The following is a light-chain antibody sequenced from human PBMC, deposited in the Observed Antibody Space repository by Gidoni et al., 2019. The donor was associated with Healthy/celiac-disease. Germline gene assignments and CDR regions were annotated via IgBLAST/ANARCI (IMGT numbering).Light chain of an antibody. CDR2: DAS. V-gene: IGKV3-11*01. J-gene: IGKJ1*01. CDR1: QSVSSY. CDR3: QQRSNWPPWT. Sequence: EIVLTHYPATLSLSPGERATLSCRASQSVSSYLACYQQKPGQATRLLIYDASNRATGIPARFSGSGSGTDFTLTISSLEPEDFAVYYCQQRSNWPPWTFGQGTRVEIK.